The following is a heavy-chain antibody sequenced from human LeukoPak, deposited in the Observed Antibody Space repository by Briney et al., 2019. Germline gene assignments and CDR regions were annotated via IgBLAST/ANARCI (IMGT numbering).Heavy chain of an antibody. Sequence: GGSLRLSCAASGFTFSSYGMHWVRQAPGKGLEWLAVVSYDGSNKYYADSVKGRFTISRDNSKNTLYLQMNSLRAEDTAVYYCAKLGGLGIFPRIAVAGTRRNYWGQGTLVTVSS. V-gene: IGHV3-30*18. J-gene: IGHJ4*02. CDR3: AKLGGLGIFPRIAVAGTRRNY. CDR1: GFTFSSYG. D-gene: IGHD6-19*01. CDR2: VSYDGSNK.